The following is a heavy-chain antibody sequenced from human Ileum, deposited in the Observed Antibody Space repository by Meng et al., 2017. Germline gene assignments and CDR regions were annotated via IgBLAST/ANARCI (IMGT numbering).Heavy chain of an antibody. J-gene: IGHJ4*02. D-gene: IGHD4-17*01. Sequence: QVQLQQWGAGLWKPSETLSRTCAVYRGSFSGYYWTWLRQPPGKGLEWIGEINPRGRTVYNPSLKSRVTISIDTSKNQFSLKLTSVTAADTAVYFCASVELSTVTRLDSWGPGTLVTVSS. CDR3: ASVELSTVTRLDS. V-gene: IGHV4-34*01. CDR2: INPRGRT. CDR1: RGSFSGYY.